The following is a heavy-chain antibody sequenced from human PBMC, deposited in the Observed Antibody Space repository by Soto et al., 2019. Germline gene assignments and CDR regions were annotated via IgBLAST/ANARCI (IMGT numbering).Heavy chain of an antibody. D-gene: IGHD6-19*01. Sequence: QVQLVESGGGVVQPGRSLRLSCAASRFTFSSYTMHWLRQAPGKGLEWVAVPSYDGSNKYYTKSVKGLFTISRDNSKNTLHLQMNSLRPEDTAVYYCARDRGSSGWSDAFDIWGQGTMVTGSS. CDR1: RFTFSSYT. CDR2: PSYDGSNK. V-gene: IGHV3-30-3*01. J-gene: IGHJ3*02. CDR3: ARDRGSSGWSDAFDI.